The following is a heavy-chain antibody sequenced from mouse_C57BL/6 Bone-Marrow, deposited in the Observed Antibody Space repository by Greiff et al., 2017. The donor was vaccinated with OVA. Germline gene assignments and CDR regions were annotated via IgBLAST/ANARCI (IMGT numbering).Heavy chain of an antibody. Sequence: QVQLQQPGAELVKPGASVKLSCKASGYTFTSYWMHWVKQRPGQGLEWIGMIHPNSGSTNYNEKFKSKATLTVDKSSSTAYMQLSSLTSEDSAVYYGAINYYGRSFLDYWGQGTTLTVSS. CDR3: AINYYGRSFLDY. CDR1: GYTFTSYW. J-gene: IGHJ2*01. V-gene: IGHV1-64*01. D-gene: IGHD1-1*01. CDR2: IHPNSGST.